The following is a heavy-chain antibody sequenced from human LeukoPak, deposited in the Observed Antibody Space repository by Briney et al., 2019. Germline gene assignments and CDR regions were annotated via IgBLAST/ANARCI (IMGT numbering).Heavy chain of an antibody. J-gene: IGHJ4*02. V-gene: IGHV3-7*01. Sequence: GVSLRLSCAASGFTLSRYWMSWVRQAPGKGLEWVANINEDGGERHYVDTVKGRFTISRDNAKNSLYLQMNRLRAEDTAVYYCARGGNLENWGRGTLVTVSS. CDR3: ARGGNLEN. CDR2: INEDGGER. CDR1: GFTLSRYW. D-gene: IGHD1-14*01.